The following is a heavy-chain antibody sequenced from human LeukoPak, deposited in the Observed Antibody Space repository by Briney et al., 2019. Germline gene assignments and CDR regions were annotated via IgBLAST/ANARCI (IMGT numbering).Heavy chain of an antibody. V-gene: IGHV1-69*05. D-gene: IGHD6-6*01. CDR1: GGTFSSYA. CDR2: IIPIFGTA. J-gene: IGHJ2*01. CDR3: ARDSPPLLSRGSSGLGYSDL. Sequence: GASVKVSCKASGGTFSSYAISWVRQAPGQGLEWMGRIIPIFGTANYAQKFQGRVTITTDESTSTAYMELSSLRSEDTAVYYCARDSPPLLSRGSSGLGYSDLWGRGTLVTVSS.